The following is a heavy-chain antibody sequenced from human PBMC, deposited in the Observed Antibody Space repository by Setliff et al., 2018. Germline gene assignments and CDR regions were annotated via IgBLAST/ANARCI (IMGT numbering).Heavy chain of an antibody. CDR3: ARGGLSFDKDNWFGP. V-gene: IGHV4-4*08. Sequence: PSETLSLTCRVSGGSVSTFYWTWIRQPPGKGLEWIGYIFTSGSTQYNPSLKSRATISVDKSKNQLFLRLGSVTAADTAVYYCARGGLSFDKDNWFGPWGQGTLVTVSS. J-gene: IGHJ5*02. CDR1: GGSVSTFY. D-gene: IGHD3-9*01. CDR2: IFTSGST.